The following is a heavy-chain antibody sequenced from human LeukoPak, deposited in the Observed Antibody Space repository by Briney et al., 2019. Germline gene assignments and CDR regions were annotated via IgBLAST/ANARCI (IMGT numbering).Heavy chain of an antibody. Sequence: GESLKISCKGSGYSFTSYWIGWVRQMPGKGLEWMGITYPGDSDTRYSPSFQGQVTISADKSISTAYLQWSSLKASDTAIYYCACSRGGYSYGIDYWGQGTLVTVSS. J-gene: IGHJ4*02. V-gene: IGHV5-51*01. CDR1: GYSFTSYW. CDR2: TYPGDSDT. CDR3: ACSRGGYSYGIDY. D-gene: IGHD5-18*01.